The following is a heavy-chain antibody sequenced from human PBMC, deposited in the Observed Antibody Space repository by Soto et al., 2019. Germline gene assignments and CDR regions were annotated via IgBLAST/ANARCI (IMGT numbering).Heavy chain of an antibody. CDR3: ASVRATDYEIHY. J-gene: IGHJ4*02. D-gene: IGHD4-17*01. CDR1: GFMFGRYW. Sequence: EVQLVESGGGLVQPGGSLRLSCTASGFMFGRYWMTWVRHVPGKGLQWVANIKRDGREKYYVDFVKGRFTISRDNADNSVFLDMNNLGVDDTATYYCASVRATDYEIHYCGQGALVNVSS. V-gene: IGHV3-7*03. CDR2: IKRDGREK.